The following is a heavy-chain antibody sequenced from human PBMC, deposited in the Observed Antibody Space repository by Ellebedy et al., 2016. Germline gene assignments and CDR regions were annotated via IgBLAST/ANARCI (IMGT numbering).Heavy chain of an antibody. J-gene: IGHJ4*02. Sequence: GESLKISCAASGFTFSRHWMHWVRQAPGKGPVWVSRMNSDGSITAYADSVKGRFTISRDNTRNTVYLQMDSLRVEDTAVYYCARETYYSICHWGQGTLVTVSP. V-gene: IGHV3-74*01. CDR2: MNSDGSIT. D-gene: IGHD3-9*01. CDR3: ARETYYSICH. CDR1: GFTFSRHW.